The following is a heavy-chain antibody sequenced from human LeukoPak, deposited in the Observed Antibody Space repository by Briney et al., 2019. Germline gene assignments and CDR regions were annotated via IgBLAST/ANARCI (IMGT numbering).Heavy chain of an antibody. CDR1: GFAFNSYE. J-gene: IGHJ4*02. V-gene: IGHV3-48*03. CDR3: ARGGSYVHY. D-gene: IGHD1-26*01. CDR2: INSGGSAI. Sequence: GGSLRLSCAASGFAFNSYEMNWVRQAPGKGLEWVSYINSGGSAIYYADSLKGRFTISRDNAKNSLYLQMNSLRADDTAVYYCARGGSYVHYWGQGTLVTVSS.